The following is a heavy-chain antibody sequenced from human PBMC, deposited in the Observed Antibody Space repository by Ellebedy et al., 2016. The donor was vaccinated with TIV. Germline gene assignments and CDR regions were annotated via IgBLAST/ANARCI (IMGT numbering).Heavy chain of an antibody. Sequence: PGGSLRLSCAASGFSFSNYPINWVRQAPGKGLEWLAHIRGDARTVSYADSVKGRSTISRDNSKNSLYLQMNSLRTEDTALYYCAKLCSSTSCYDYWGQGTLVTVSS. CDR2: IRGDARTV. J-gene: IGHJ4*02. V-gene: IGHV3-43*02. CDR1: GFSFSNYP. CDR3: AKLCSSTSCYDY. D-gene: IGHD2-2*01.